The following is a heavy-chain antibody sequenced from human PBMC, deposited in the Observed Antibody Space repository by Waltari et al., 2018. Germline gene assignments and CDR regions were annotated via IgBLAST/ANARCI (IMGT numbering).Heavy chain of an antibody. CDR2: IYHAGDT. V-gene: IGHV4-38-2*01. D-gene: IGHD2-2*03. CDR3: SRQVLGYCTSAACRRLES. J-gene: IGHJ4*02. Sequence: QVQLQESGPGLVTPSETLSLTCDVSGYSIHSGDYWGWIRQSPGKGLEWIATIYHAGDTFYNPSLKSRVTISMDTSKNQFSLKLNSVTAADTAVYFCSRQVLGYCTSAACRRLESWGQGTLVTVSS. CDR1: GYSIHSGDY.